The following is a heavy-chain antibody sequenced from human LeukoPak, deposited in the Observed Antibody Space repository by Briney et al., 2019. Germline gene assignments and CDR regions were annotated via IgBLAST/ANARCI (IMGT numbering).Heavy chain of an antibody. J-gene: IGHJ4*02. D-gene: IGHD6-19*01. CDR2: ISSSSSTI. V-gene: IGHV3-48*01. CDR1: GFTFSSYS. Sequence: GGSLRLSSAASGFTFSSYSMNWVRQAPGKGLEWVSYISSSSSTIYYADSVKGRFTISRDNAKNSLYLQMNSLRAENTAVYYCARDRYSSGWPYYFDYWGQGTLVTVSS. CDR3: ARDRYSSGWPYYFDY.